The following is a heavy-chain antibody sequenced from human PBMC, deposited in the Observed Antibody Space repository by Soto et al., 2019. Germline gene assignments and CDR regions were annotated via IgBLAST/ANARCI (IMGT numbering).Heavy chain of an antibody. J-gene: IGHJ4*02. CDR3: ARVPGHKNSRGDY. CDR1: GYIFTHFY. D-gene: IGHD1-7*01. CDR2: INPKSGET. V-gene: IGHV1-2*06. Sequence: GASVKVSCKASGYIFTHFYIHWVRRAPGQGLAWMGLINPKSGETHYSQKFRGRVSLTRDTSTNPANMELTTLTSDDTAIYYCARVPGHKNSRGDYWGQGTLVTVSS.